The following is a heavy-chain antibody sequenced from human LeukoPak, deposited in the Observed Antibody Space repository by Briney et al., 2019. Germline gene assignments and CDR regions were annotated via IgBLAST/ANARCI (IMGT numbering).Heavy chain of an antibody. CDR2: IKPKTDGETT. V-gene: IGHV3-15*07. J-gene: IGHJ4*02. CDR3: ITPLPYSAQ. D-gene: IGHD2-21*01. Sequence: MTGGSLRLSCAASGFTFSNAYVNWVRQAPGKGLEWVGRIKPKTDGETTEYAAPVKGRFSISRDDSKNMLYLQMNSLKTEDTAVYYCITPLPYSAQGGQGTLVTVSS. CDR1: GFTFSNAY.